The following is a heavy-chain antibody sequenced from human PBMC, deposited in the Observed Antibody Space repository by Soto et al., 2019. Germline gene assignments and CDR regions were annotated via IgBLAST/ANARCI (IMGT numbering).Heavy chain of an antibody. CDR2: IRSKANYYAT. CDR1: GFTFSASA. CDR3: TTIPGGVVGPSFEY. V-gene: IGHV3-73*01. J-gene: IGHJ4*02. D-gene: IGHD3-16*01. Sequence: GGSLRLSCAASGFTFSASAMHWVRQASGKGLKWVGRIRSKANYYATAYAASVKGRFTISRDDSKNTAYLQMDSLKNEDTAFYYCTTIPGGVVGPSFEYWGQGSLVTVSS.